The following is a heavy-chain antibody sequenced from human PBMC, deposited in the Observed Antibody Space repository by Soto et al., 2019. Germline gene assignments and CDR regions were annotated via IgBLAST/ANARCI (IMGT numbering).Heavy chain of an antibody. CDR2: INAGNGNT. CDR3: ARDLQADY. J-gene: IGHJ4*02. V-gene: IGHV1-3*01. Sequence: EASVEVSSEDCGYAFTSYAMHWVRQAPGQRLEWMGWINAGNGNTKYSQKFQGRVTITRDTSASTAYMELSSLRSEDTAVYYCARDLQADYWGQGTLVTVSS. CDR1: GYAFTSYA.